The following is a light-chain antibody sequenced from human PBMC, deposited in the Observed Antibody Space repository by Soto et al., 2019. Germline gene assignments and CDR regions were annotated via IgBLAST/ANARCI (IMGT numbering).Light chain of an antibody. CDR2: AAS. Sequence: DIQMTQSPSSLSASVGDRVTITCRASQGISNYLAWYQQKPGKVPKLLIYAASTLQSGVPSRFSGSGSGTVFTLTISSLQPEGVATYYCQRSVPRLTFGGGTKVEIK. J-gene: IGKJ4*01. V-gene: IGKV1-27*01. CDR1: QGISNY. CDR3: QRSVPRLT.